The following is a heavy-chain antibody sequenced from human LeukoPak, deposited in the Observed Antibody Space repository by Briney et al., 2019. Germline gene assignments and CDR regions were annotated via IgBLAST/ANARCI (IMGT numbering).Heavy chain of an antibody. V-gene: IGHV4-4*07. CDR3: ARDEASYYYDSSGYPPGAFDI. Sequence: SETLSLTCTVSGGSISSYYWSWIRQPAGKGLEWIGRIYTSGSTNYNPSLKSRVTMSVDTSRNQFSLKLSSVTAADTAVYYCARDEASYYYDSSGYPPGAFDIWGQGTMVTVSS. D-gene: IGHD3-22*01. J-gene: IGHJ3*02. CDR1: GGSISSYY. CDR2: IYTSGST.